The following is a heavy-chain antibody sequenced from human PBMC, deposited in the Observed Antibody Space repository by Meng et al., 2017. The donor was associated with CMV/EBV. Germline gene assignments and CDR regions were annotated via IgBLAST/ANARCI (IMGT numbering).Heavy chain of an antibody. CDR3: ARVGETIFGVVTHLDH. Sequence: SVTVSCQASGYILTGYFMHWLRPAPGQGLEWMGWINPNSGDAHYARKLQGGVTMTRDTSISTAYMEVSSLTSDNTAVYYCARVGETIFGVVTHLDHWGQGTLVTVSS. J-gene: IGHJ4*02. CDR1: GYILTGYF. D-gene: IGHD3-3*01. V-gene: IGHV1-2*02. CDR2: INPNSGDA.